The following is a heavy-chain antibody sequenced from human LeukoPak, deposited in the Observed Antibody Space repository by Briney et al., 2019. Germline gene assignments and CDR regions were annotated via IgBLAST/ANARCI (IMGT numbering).Heavy chain of an antibody. J-gene: IGHJ3*02. V-gene: IGHV3-48*02. CDR1: GFAFRNYN. CDR2: ISNSGASI. CDR3: ARVGNEYTYGYTAFDI. D-gene: IGHD5-18*01. Sequence: SGGSLRLSCAASGFAFRNYNMNWVRQAPGKGLEWVSHISNSGASIYYADSLRGRFTISRDNAKNSLYLQINSLRDEDTAVYYCARVGNEYTYGYTAFDIWGQGTMVFISS.